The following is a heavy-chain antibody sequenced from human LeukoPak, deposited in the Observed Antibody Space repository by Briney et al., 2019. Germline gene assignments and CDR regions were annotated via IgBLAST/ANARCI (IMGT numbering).Heavy chain of an antibody. V-gene: IGHV3-74*01. CDR2: IKGDGNT. Sequence: PGGSLRLSCAASGFTFSSYWMHWVRQAPGKGLVWVSRIKGDGNTNYADSVKGRSAISRDNAKNTVSLQMNSLRDEDMGVYYCARAPSEIGGYYPEYFRHWGQGTLVTVSS. CDR1: GFTFSSYW. D-gene: IGHD3-22*01. CDR3: ARAPSEIGGYYPEYFRH. J-gene: IGHJ1*01.